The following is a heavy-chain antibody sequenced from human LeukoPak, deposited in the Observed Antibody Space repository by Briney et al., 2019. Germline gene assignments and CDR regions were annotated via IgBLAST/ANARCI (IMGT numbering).Heavy chain of an antibody. CDR3: ARGPIMITFGGVIVPEEVDPGLDY. V-gene: IGHV1-2*02. CDR2: INPNNGGT. J-gene: IGHJ4*02. Sequence: ASVKVSCKASGYTFIDYYMHWVRQAPGQGLEWMGWINPNNGGTNYAQKFQGRVTMTRDTSINTAYMELSRLRSDDTAVYYCARGPIMITFGGVIVPEEVDPGLDYWGQGTLVTVSS. D-gene: IGHD3-16*02. CDR1: GYTFIDYY.